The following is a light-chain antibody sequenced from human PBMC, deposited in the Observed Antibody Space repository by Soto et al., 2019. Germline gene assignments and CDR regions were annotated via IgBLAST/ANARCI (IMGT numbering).Light chain of an antibody. CDR2: SNN. Sequence: QSVLTQPPSASGTPGQRVTISCSGSSSNIGSNTVNWYQQLPGTAPKLLIYSNNQRPSGVPDRFSGYKSGTSASLAISGLQSEYEADYYCAAWDDSLNGVVFGGGTKLTVL. CDR3: AAWDDSLNGVV. V-gene: IGLV1-44*01. J-gene: IGLJ2*01. CDR1: SSNIGSNT.